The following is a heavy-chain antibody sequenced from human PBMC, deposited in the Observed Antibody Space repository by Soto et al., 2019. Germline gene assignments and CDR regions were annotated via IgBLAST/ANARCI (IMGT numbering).Heavy chain of an antibody. CDR3: AREQIMVRGSNWNTRNWFDP. Sequence: GASVKVSCKASGFTFSSYYMHWVRQAPGQGLEWMGIINPSGGSTTYAQKFQGRVTMTRDTSTSTVYMELSSLRSEDTAVYYCAREQIMVRGSNWNTRNWFDPWGQGTLVTVYS. CDR2: INPSGGST. J-gene: IGHJ5*02. V-gene: IGHV1-46*01. CDR1: GFTFSSYY. D-gene: IGHD1-1*01.